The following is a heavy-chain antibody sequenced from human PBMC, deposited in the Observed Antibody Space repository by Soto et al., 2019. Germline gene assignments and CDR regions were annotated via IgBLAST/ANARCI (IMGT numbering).Heavy chain of an antibody. V-gene: IGHV4-34*01. CDR1: GGSFSGYY. J-gene: IGHJ3*02. CDR3: ARARRVTLYYYGSGSPPHAFDI. D-gene: IGHD3-10*01. CDR2: INHSGST. Sequence: QVQLQQWGAGLLKPSETLSHTCAVYGGSFSGYYWSWIRQPPGKGLEWIGEINHSGSTNYNPSLKSRVPISVDTSKNQFSLKLSSVIAADTAVYYCARARRVTLYYYGSGSPPHAFDIWGQGTMVTVSS.